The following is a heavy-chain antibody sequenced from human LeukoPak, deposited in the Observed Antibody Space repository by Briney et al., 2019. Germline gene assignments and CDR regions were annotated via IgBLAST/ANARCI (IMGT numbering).Heavy chain of an antibody. Sequence: GGSLTLSCAASGFTFSDYYMSWIRQAPGKGLEWVSNISSSNSYTNHADSVKGRLTISRDNAKNSLYLQMNSLRADDTAVYYCARVDDNIWTGYMAMIDWGQGTLVTVSS. D-gene: IGHD3-9*01. CDR3: ARVDDNIWTGYMAMID. V-gene: IGHV3-11*06. CDR2: ISSSNSYT. CDR1: GFTFSDYY. J-gene: IGHJ4*02.